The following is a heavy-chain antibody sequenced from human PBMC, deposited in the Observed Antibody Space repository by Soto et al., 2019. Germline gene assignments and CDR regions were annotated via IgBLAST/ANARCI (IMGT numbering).Heavy chain of an antibody. CDR2: IYYSGST. V-gene: IGHV4-30-4*01. CDR1: GGSISRGDYY. D-gene: IGHD4-17*01. Sequence: SETLPLSYTVSGGSISRGDYYWSWIRQPPGKGLEWIGYIYYSGSTYYNPSLKSRVTISVDTSKNQFSLKLSSVTAADTAVYYCASHDYAHYGIDVWGQGTTVTVSS. CDR3: ASHDYAHYGIDV. J-gene: IGHJ6*02.